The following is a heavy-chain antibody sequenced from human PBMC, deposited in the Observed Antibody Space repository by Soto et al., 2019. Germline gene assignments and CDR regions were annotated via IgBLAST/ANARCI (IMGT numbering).Heavy chain of an antibody. CDR3: ARDMATYSSSWYGFHYGMDV. D-gene: IGHD6-13*01. CDR2: IDTSGTKI. CDR1: GYTFSDYY. V-gene: IGHV3-11*04. Sequence: GGSLRLSCAASGYTFSDYYMSWIRQAPGKGLEWISYIDTSGTKIYYADSVKGRFTISRDNSKNTLYLQMNSLRAEDTAVYYCARDMATYSSSWYGFHYGMDVWGQGTTVTVSS. J-gene: IGHJ6*02.